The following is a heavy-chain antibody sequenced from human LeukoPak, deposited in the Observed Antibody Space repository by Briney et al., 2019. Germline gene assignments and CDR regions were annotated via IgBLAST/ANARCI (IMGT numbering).Heavy chain of an antibody. V-gene: IGHV3-30*02. J-gene: IGHJ4*02. Sequence: GGSLRLSCAASGFTFSSYGMHWVRQAPGKGLEWVAVIWYGGSNKYYADSVKGRFTISRDNSKNTLYLQMNSLRAQDTAVYYCAKDRRGYSYAPDSWGQGTLVTVSS. CDR3: AKDRRGYSYAPDS. D-gene: IGHD5-18*01. CDR1: GFTFSSYG. CDR2: IWYGGSNK.